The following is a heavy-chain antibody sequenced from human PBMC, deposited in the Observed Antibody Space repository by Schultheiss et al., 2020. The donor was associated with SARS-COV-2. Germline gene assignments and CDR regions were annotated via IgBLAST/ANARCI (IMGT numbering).Heavy chain of an antibody. CDR3: ARDMLGGYYYGMDV. V-gene: IGHV1-3*01. J-gene: IGHJ6*02. D-gene: IGHD3-10*02. CDR1: GYTFTSYA. Sequence: ASVKVSCKASGYTFTSYAMHWVRQAPGQRLEWMGWINAGNGNTKYSEKFQGRVTITRDTSASTAYMELSSLRSEDTAVYYCARDMLGGYYYGMDVWGQGTTVTVS. CDR2: INAGNGNT.